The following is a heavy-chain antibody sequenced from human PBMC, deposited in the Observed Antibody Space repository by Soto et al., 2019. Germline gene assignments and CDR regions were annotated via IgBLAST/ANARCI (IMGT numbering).Heavy chain of an antibody. CDR3: AKSVSQWSAAGSSGLDY. Sequence: GGSLRLSCAASGFTFSSYAMNWVRQAPGKGLEWVSAIGGSGGTTYYADSVKGRFTIYRDNSKNKLFLQMNSLRAEDTAGYYCAKSVSQWSAAGSSGLDYWGRGTLVSVSS. J-gene: IGHJ4*02. D-gene: IGHD6-19*01. V-gene: IGHV3-23*01. CDR1: GFTFSSYA. CDR2: IGGSGGTT.